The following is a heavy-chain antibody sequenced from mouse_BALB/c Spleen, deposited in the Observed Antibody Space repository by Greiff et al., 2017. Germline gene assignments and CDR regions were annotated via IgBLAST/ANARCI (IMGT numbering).Heavy chain of an antibody. Sequence: VQLQQSGAELVKPGASVKLSCTASGFNIKDSYMHWVKQSPEQGLEWIGRIDPANGNTKYDPKFQGKATITADTSSNTAYLQLSSLTSEDTAVYYCARGTTATVFDYWGQGTTLTVSS. D-gene: IGHD1-2*01. J-gene: IGHJ2*01. CDR3: ARGTTATVFDY. V-gene: IGHV14-3*02. CDR1: GFNIKDSY. CDR2: IDPANGNT.